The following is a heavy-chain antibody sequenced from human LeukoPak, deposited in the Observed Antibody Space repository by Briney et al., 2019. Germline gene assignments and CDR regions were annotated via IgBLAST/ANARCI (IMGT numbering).Heavy chain of an antibody. CDR3: ARDSRWELRFDN. V-gene: IGHV3-23*01. CDR2: ISGSGGST. Sequence: GGSLRLSCAASGFTISSNYMSWVRHAPGKGLEWVSAISGSGGSTYYADSVKGRFTISRDNSKNTLYLQMNSLRAEDTAVYYCARDSRWELRFDNWGQGTLVTVSS. J-gene: IGHJ4*02. CDR1: GFTISSNY. D-gene: IGHD1-26*01.